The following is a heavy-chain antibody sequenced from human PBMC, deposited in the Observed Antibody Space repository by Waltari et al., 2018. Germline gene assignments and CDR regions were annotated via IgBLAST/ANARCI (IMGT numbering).Heavy chain of an antibody. CDR1: GFPFRRYS. V-gene: IGHV3-7*01. J-gene: IGHJ4*02. Sequence: EVQLVESGGGLVQHGGSLGPPCTASGFPFRRYSMVGVRQAPGKGLEWVATIKQDGSESYYVDSVKGRFTFSRDNAKNSLYLQMNSLRAEDTAVYYCARPYSSGWYINFDYWGQGTLVTVSS. CDR3: ARPYSSGWYINFDY. CDR2: IKQDGSES. D-gene: IGHD6-19*01.